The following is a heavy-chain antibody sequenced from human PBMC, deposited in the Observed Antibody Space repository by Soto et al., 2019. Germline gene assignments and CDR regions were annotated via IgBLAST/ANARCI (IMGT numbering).Heavy chain of an antibody. V-gene: IGHV1-3*01. CDR2: INADNGNT. CDR1: GYTFSNYA. CDR3: ASPSYGSGNYY. J-gene: IGHJ4*02. D-gene: IGHD3-10*01. Sequence: QVQLVQSGAEVKKPGASVKVSCKASGYTFSNYALHWVRQAPGQRLEWMGWINADNGNTKYSQKFQGRVTFTRDTSASTAYMDLSSLSSEDTAVYYCASPSYGSGNYYWGQGTLVTVSS.